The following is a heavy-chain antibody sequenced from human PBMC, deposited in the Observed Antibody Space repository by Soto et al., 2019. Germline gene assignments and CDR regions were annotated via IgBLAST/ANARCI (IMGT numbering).Heavy chain of an antibody. D-gene: IGHD1-1*01. CDR1: GGSISSGDYY. CDR3: ARDLALEPGYYYYGMDV. V-gene: IGHV4-30-4*01. CDR2: IYYSGST. Sequence: SETLSLTCTVSGGSISSGDYYWSWIRQPPGKGLEWIGYIYYSGSTYYNPSLKSRVTISVDTSKNQFSLKLSSVTAADTAVYYCARDLALEPGYYYYGMDVWGQGTTVTV. J-gene: IGHJ6*02.